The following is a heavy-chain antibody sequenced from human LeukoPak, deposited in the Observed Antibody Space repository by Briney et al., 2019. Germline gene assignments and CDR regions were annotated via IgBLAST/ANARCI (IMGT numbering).Heavy chain of an antibody. D-gene: IGHD4-17*01. J-gene: IGHJ6*03. CDR2: ISYDGSNK. CDR3: AKDSCVGTVHYYYYYMDV. CDR1: GFTFSSYG. Sequence: GGSLRLSCAASGFTFSSYGMHWVRQAPGKGLEWVAVISYDGSNKYYADSVKGRFTISRDNSKNTLYLQMNSLRAEDTAVYYCAKDSCVGTVHYYYYYMDVWGKRTTVTVSS. V-gene: IGHV3-30*18.